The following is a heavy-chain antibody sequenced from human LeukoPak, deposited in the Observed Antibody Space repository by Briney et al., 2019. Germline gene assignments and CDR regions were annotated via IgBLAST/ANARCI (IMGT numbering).Heavy chain of an antibody. Sequence: ASVKVSCKASGYTFTSYVISWVRQAPGQGLEWMGWISAYNGNTNYAQKLQGRVTMTTDTSTSTAYMELRSLRSDDTAVYYCARVGGRITIFGVAMGAFDIWGQGTMVTVSS. CDR3: ARVGGRITIFGVAMGAFDI. CDR1: GYTFTSYV. V-gene: IGHV1-18*01. D-gene: IGHD3-3*01. CDR2: ISAYNGNT. J-gene: IGHJ3*02.